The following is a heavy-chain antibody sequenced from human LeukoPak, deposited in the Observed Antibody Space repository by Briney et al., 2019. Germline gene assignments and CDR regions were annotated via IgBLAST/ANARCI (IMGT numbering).Heavy chain of an antibody. CDR1: GGSISSYY. J-gene: IGHJ6*02. V-gene: IGHV4-4*07. D-gene: IGHD5-18*01. CDR2: IYTSGST. Sequence: SETPSLTCTVSGGSISSYYWSWIRQPAGKGLEWIGRIYTSGSTNYNPSLKSRVTMSVDTSKNQFSLKLSSVTAADTAVYYCARVGDTAMVRGYYYYYGMDVWGQGTTVTVSS. CDR3: ARVGDTAMVRGYYYYYGMDV.